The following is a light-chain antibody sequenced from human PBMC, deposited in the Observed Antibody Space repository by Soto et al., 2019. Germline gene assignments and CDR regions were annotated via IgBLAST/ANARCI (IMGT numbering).Light chain of an antibody. J-gene: IGKJ3*01. Sequence: DIPLTQSPSFLSASVGDRVTITCRASQGISSYLAWYQQKPGKAPKLLIYAASTLQSGVPSMFSGSGSGTEFILISSSLQPEVFATYCCQQLNSYPVFGPGTKVDIK. CDR2: AAS. CDR1: QGISSY. CDR3: QQLNSYPV. V-gene: IGKV1-9*01.